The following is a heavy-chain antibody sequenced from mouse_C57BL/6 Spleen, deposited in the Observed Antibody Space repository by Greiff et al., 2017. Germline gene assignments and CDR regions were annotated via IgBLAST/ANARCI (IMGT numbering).Heavy chain of an antibody. D-gene: IGHD1-1*01. Sequence: ESGPELVKPGASVKISCKASGYAFSSSWMNWVKQRPGKGLEWVGRIYPGDGDTNYNGKFKGKATLTADKSSSTAYMQLSSLTSEDSAVYFCARDYGYGMDYWGQGTSVTVSS. CDR3: ARDYGYGMDY. V-gene: IGHV1-82*01. CDR1: GYAFSSSW. CDR2: IYPGDGDT. J-gene: IGHJ4*01.